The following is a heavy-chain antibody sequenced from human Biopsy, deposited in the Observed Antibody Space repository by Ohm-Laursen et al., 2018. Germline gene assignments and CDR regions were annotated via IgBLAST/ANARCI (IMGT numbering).Heavy chain of an antibody. J-gene: IGHJ4*01. CDR2: INHRGYT. CDR3: ARSGQWARYYFDY. D-gene: IGHD6-19*01. Sequence: GTLSLTCAVSGGSISGYYWSWIHQPPGKGLEWIGEINHRGYTDYNASLKGRVSISVDTSKNQLSLNLTSVTAADTAVFYCARSGQWARYYFDYWGHGTLVTVSS. V-gene: IGHV4-34*01. CDR1: GGSISGYY.